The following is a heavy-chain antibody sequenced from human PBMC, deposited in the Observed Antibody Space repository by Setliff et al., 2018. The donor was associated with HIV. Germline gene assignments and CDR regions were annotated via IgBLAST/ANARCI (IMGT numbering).Heavy chain of an antibody. D-gene: IGHD3-16*01. V-gene: IGHV3-33*01. CDR1: GFTFSRYG. Sequence: GGSLRLSCAASGFTFSRYGMHWVRQTPGKGLEWVAIIWYDGNNKQYADSMKGRFTISRDNSNNMLYLQMNSLRAEDTAVYYCAREESSSSWGYYYYYMDVWGKGTTVTVSS. CDR2: IWYDGNNK. J-gene: IGHJ6*03. CDR3: AREESSSSWGYYYYYMDV.